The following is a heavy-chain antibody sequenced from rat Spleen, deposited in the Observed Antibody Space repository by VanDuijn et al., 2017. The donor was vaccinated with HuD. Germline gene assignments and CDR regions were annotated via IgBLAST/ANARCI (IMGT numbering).Heavy chain of an antibody. CDR2: ISPSGGST. Sequence: EVQLVESGGGLVQPGRSLKLSCAASGFTLSDYVMHWIRQAPTKGLEWVTSISPSGGSTYYRDSVKGRFNISRDNAKTTLYLQMDSLRSDDTPTYYCATATYYVYTYVMDAWGQGASVTVSS. J-gene: IGHJ4*01. V-gene: IGHV5-19*01. CDR1: GFTLSDYV. D-gene: IGHD1-9*01. CDR3: ATATYYVYTYVMDA.